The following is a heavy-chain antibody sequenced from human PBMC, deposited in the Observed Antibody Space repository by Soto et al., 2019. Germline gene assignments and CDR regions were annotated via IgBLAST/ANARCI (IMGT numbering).Heavy chain of an antibody. D-gene: IGHD5-18*01. CDR3: ASLTAMVTNYYYYYGMDV. Sequence: PSETLSLTCAVYGGSFSGYYWSWIRQPPGKGLEWIGEINHSGSTNYNPSLKSRVTISVDTSKNQFSLKLSSVTAADTAVYYCASLTAMVTNYYYYYGMDVWGQGTTVTVSS. CDR1: GGSFSGYY. J-gene: IGHJ6*02. V-gene: IGHV4-34*01. CDR2: INHSGST.